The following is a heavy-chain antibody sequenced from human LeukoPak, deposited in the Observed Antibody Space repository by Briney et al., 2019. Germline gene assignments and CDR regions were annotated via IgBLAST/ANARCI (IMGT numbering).Heavy chain of an antibody. CDR2: IYYSGST. J-gene: IGHJ4*02. CDR1: GDSISNYY. Sequence: SETLSLTCTVSGDSISNYYWSWIRQPAGKGLEWIGYIYYSGSTNYNPSLKSRVTISVDTSKNQFSLKLSSVTAADTAVYYCARLSRGWLVQYEEVDYWGQGTLVTVSS. D-gene: IGHD6-19*01. CDR3: ARLSRGWLVQYEEVDY. V-gene: IGHV4-59*01.